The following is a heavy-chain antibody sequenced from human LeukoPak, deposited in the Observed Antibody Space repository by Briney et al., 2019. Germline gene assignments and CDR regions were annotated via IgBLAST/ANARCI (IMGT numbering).Heavy chain of an antibody. J-gene: IGHJ6*02. D-gene: IGHD5-18*01. Sequence: SETLSLTCAVSGGSISSGGYSWSWIRQPPGKGLEWIGYIYHSGRTYYNPSLKSRVTISVDTSKNQFSLKLSSVTAADTAVYYCARLGSYGYGYYYGMDVWGQGTTVTVSS. V-gene: IGHV4-30-2*05. CDR3: ARLGSYGYGYYYGMDV. CDR1: GGSISSGGYS. CDR2: IYHSGRT.